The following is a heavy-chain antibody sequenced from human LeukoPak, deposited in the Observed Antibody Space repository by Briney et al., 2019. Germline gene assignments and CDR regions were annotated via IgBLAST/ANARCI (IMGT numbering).Heavy chain of an antibody. V-gene: IGHV3-23*01. Sequence: PGGSLRLSCAASGFTFSSYAMSWVRQAPGKGLEWVSAISGSGGSTYYADSVKGRFTISRDNSKNKLYLQMNSLRAEDAAVYYWAKAPKAAAAYYYGMDVWGQGTTVTVSS. CDR1: GFTFSSYA. J-gene: IGHJ6*02. CDR2: ISGSGGST. CDR3: AKAPKAAAAYYYGMDV. D-gene: IGHD6-13*01.